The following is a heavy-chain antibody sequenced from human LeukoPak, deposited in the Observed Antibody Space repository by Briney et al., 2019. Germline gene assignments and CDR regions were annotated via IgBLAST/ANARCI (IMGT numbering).Heavy chain of an antibody. D-gene: IGHD2-2*01. CDR1: GGSISSSSYY. CDR2: IYYSGST. Sequence: SETLSLTCTVSGGSISSSSYYWGWIRQPPGKGLEWIGSIYYSGSTYYNPSLKSRVTISVDTSKNQFSLKLSSVTAADTAVYYCARDSEDIVVVPADYWGQGTLVTVSS. J-gene: IGHJ4*02. CDR3: ARDSEDIVVVPADY. V-gene: IGHV4-39*07.